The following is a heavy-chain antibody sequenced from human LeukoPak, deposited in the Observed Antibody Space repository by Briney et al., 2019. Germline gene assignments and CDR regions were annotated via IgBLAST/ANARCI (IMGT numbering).Heavy chain of an antibody. CDR2: ITSAGRAI. CDR3: ASDIVATSGDF. J-gene: IGHJ4*02. CDR1: GFTFSDFY. V-gene: IGHV3-11*01. Sequence: PGGSLRLSCAASGFTFSDFYMSWIRQAPGKGLEWVSYITSAGRAIYYADSVQGRFTISRDNARNSLYPQMNGLRAEDTAVYYCASDIVATSGDFWGQGTLVTVSS. D-gene: IGHD5-12*01.